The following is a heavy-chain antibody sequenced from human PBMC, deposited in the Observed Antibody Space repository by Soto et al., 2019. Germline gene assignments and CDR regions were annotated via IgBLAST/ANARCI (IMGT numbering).Heavy chain of an antibody. J-gene: IGHJ6*02. CDR2: IRGYNGNK. Sequence: QVQLVQSGAEVKKPGASVTVSCKTSGYTFSNYGINWVRQAHGQGLEWMGWIRGYNGNKNYAQTVQGKVTMTTDTSTGTVYMELRSLKSDDTAIYYCSRFIMVGGWFDPNYYHGMDVWGQGTTVTVSS. CDR1: GYTFSNYG. V-gene: IGHV1-18*01. CDR3: SRFIMVGGWFDPNYYHGMDV. D-gene: IGHD6-19*01.